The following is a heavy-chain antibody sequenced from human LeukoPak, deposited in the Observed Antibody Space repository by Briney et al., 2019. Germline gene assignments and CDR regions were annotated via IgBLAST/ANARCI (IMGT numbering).Heavy chain of an antibody. CDR1: GFTFSSYG. CDR3: AKDATHDYSNFANFDY. J-gene: IGHJ4*02. Sequence: GGSLRLSCAASGFTFSSYGMHWVRQAPGKGLEWVAVIWYDGSNKYYADSVKGRFTISRDNSKNTLYLQMNSLRAEDTAVYYCAKDATHDYSNFANFDYWGRGTLVTVSS. CDR2: IWYDGSNK. V-gene: IGHV3-33*06. D-gene: IGHD4-11*01.